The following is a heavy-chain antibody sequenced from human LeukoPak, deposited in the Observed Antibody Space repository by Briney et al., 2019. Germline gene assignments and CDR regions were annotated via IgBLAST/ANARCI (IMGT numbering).Heavy chain of an antibody. Sequence: PSETLSLTCTVSGDSISGNYWTWIRQPPGKGLEWIGYIHYSGSTNYKPSLKSRVTISGDTSKNQFSLELSSVTAADTAVYYCARRMGTSGWLDYWGQGTLVTVSS. CDR3: ARRMGTSGWLDY. CDR2: IHYSGST. V-gene: IGHV4-59*08. D-gene: IGHD6-19*01. J-gene: IGHJ4*02. CDR1: GDSISGNY.